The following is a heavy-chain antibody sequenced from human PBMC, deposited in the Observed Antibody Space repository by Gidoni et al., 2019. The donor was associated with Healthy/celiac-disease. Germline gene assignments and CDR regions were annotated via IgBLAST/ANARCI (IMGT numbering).Heavy chain of an antibody. J-gene: IGHJ4*02. Sequence: QVQLVESGGGVVQPGRSLRLSCAASGFTFSSYGMHGVRQAPGKGLDGVAVIWYDGSKKYYADSGKGRFTISRDNSKNTLYLQMNSLRAEDTALYYCASHPGGGDVSGSYDWGQGTLVTVSS. CDR2: IWYDGSKK. D-gene: IGHD3-10*01. V-gene: IGHV3-33*01. CDR3: ASHPGGGDVSGSYD. CDR1: GFTFSSYG.